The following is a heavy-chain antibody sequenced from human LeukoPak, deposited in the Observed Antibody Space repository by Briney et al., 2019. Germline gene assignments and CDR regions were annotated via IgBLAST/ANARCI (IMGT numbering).Heavy chain of an antibody. D-gene: IGHD6-19*01. Sequence: GGSLRLSCAASAFTFSTNTMNWVRQAPGKGLEWVSSISSSSYIYYADSVKGRFTISRDNAKNSLYLQMNSLRADDTAVYYCARGSSATTRMDYWGQGTLVTVSS. V-gene: IGHV3-21*01. J-gene: IGHJ4*02. CDR2: ISSSSYI. CDR1: AFTFSTNT. CDR3: ARGSSATTRMDY.